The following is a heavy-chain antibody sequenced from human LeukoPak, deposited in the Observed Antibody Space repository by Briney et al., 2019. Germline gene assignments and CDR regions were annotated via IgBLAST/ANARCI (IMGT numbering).Heavy chain of an antibody. CDR3: ARGGGNSGYYFDF. J-gene: IGHJ4*02. Sequence: SGTLSLTCAVSGASISSTKWWTWVRQPPGKGLEWIGEIYHSGSINYNPSLRSRVTISIDKSKNQFSLKLTSVTAADTAVYYCARGGGNSGYYFDFWGQGTLVTVSS. CDR2: IYHSGSI. V-gene: IGHV4-4*02. CDR1: GASISSTKW. D-gene: IGHD4-23*01.